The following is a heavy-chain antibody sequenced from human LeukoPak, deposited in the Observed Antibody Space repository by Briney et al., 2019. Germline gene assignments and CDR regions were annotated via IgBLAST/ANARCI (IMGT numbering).Heavy chain of an antibody. D-gene: IGHD6-13*01. CDR3: AKNSGSSWTYYYYYMDV. Sequence: PGGSLRLSCAASGSIFDDYAMHWVRQAPGKGLEWVSLISGDGGSTYYADSVKGRFTISRDNSKNSLYLQMNSLRTEDTALYYCAKNSGSSWTYYYYYMDVWGKGTTVTVSS. CDR2: ISGDGGST. CDR1: GSIFDDYA. J-gene: IGHJ6*03. V-gene: IGHV3-43*02.